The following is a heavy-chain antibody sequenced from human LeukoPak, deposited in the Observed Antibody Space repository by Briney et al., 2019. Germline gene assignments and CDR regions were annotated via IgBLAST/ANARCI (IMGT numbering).Heavy chain of an antibody. CDR1: GFTFSSYW. CDR3: ARVGPPYYYYYMDV. V-gene: IGHV3-7*01. Sequence: PGGSLRLSCAASGFTFSSYWMTWVRQAPGKGLEWVANIKQDGSEKYSVDSLKGRFTISRDNATKLLYLQMNSLRVEDTAVYYCARVGPPYYYYYMDVWGKGTTVTVSS. J-gene: IGHJ6*03. CDR2: IKQDGSEK.